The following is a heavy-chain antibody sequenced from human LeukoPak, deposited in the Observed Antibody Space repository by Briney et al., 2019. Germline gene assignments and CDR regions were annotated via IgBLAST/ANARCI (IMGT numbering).Heavy chain of an antibody. CDR2: INPNSGGT. J-gene: IGHJ6*03. CDR3: ARGPLHYYYYMDV. CDR1: GYTFSGYY. V-gene: IGHV1-2*02. Sequence: ASVKVSCKASGYTFSGYYMHWVRQAPGQGLEWMGWINPNSGGTNYAQKFQGRVTMTRDTSISTAYMELSRLRSDDTAVYYCARGPLHYYYYMDVWGKGTTVTVSS.